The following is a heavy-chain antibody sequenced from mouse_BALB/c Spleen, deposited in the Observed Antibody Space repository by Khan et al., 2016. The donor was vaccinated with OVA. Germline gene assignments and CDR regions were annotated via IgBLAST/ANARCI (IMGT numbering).Heavy chain of an antibody. CDR1: GYLITSGCY. D-gene: IGHD1-1*01. J-gene: IGHJ2*01. CDR3: AGDEGYYYGDYFDY. V-gene: IGHV3-6*02. Sequence: VQLKESGPGLVKPSQSLSLTCSVTGYLITSGCYWNWIRQFPGKKLEWMGHISYDGNNNYNPSLKNRISITRDTSKNQFFLRLNSVTTEDTATYYCAGDEGYYYGDYFDYWGQGTTLTVSS. CDR2: ISYDGNN.